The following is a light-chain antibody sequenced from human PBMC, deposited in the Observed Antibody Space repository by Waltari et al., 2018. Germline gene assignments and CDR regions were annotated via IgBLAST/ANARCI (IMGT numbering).Light chain of an antibody. CDR1: SSNFGNHY. CDR2: ETS. CDR3: GTWDSSLSGAV. Sequence: QSVLTQPPSVSAAPGQRVTISCSVGSSNFGNHYVSWYRQFPGTAPKRLIYETSGRPSGIPGRFAGSKSGTAATLDITGLEAGDEADYYCGTWDSSLSGAVFGGGTHLTVL. J-gene: IGLJ7*01. V-gene: IGLV1-51*02.